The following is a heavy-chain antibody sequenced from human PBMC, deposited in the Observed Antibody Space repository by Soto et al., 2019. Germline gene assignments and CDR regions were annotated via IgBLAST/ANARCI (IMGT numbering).Heavy chain of an antibody. J-gene: IGHJ6*02. Sequence: SETLSLTCTVSGGSISSYYWSWIRQPPGKGLEWIGYIYYSGSTNYNPSLKSRVTISVDTSKNQFSLKLSSVAAADTAVYYCAREHSSSPTSRYGMDVWGQGTTVTVS. CDR2: IYYSGST. CDR1: GGSISSYY. CDR3: AREHSSSPTSRYGMDV. D-gene: IGHD6-13*01. V-gene: IGHV4-59*01.